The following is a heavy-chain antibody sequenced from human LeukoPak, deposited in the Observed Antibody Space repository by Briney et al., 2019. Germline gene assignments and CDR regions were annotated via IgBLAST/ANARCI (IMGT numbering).Heavy chain of an antibody. J-gene: IGHJ6*02. CDR2: ISGSGSYT. Sequence: PGGSLRLSCAASGFTVSTNYMSWVRQAPGKGLEWVSSISGSGSYTYYADSVKGRFTISRDNSKNTVYLQMNSLRDEDTAIYYCATRSFYYGMDVWGQGTTVTVSS. V-gene: IGHV3-23*01. CDR1: GFTVSTNY. CDR3: ATRSFYYGMDV.